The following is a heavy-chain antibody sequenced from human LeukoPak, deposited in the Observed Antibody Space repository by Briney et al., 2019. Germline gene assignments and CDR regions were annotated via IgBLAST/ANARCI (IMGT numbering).Heavy chain of an antibody. CDR3: ARTVAVAGKPFDY. CDR2: IGSSSSTI. J-gene: IGHJ4*02. CDR1: GFTFSSYR. V-gene: IGHV3-48*04. D-gene: IGHD6-19*01. Sequence: GGSLRLSCAASGFTFSSYRMNWVRQAPGKGLEWVSYIGSSSSTIYYADSVKGRFTISRDNAKNSLYLQMNSLRAEDTAVYYCARTVAVAGKPFDYWGQGTLVTVSS.